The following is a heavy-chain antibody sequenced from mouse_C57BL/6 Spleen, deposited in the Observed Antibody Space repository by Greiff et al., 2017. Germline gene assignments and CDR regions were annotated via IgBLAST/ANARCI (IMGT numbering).Heavy chain of an antibody. CDR1: GYTFTSYW. D-gene: IGHD2-2*01. CDR3: AKIYYGYEGVLAMDY. CDR2: IHPSDSDT. Sequence: QVQLKQPGAELVKPGASVKVSCKASGYTFTSYWMHWVKQRPGQGLEWIGRIHPSDSDTNYNQKFKGKATLTVDKSSSTAYMQLSSLTSEDSAVYYCAKIYYGYEGVLAMDYWGQGTSVTVSS. V-gene: IGHV1-74*01. J-gene: IGHJ4*01.